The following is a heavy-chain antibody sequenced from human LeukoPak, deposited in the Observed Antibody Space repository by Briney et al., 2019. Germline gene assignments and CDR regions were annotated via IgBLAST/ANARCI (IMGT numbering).Heavy chain of an antibody. J-gene: IGHJ4*02. Sequence: GGSLRLSCAASGFTFSRYAMSWVRQAPGKGLEWVSAISGSGGSTYYADSVKGRFTISRDNSKNTLYLQMNSLRAEDTAVYYCARGPVTSGINLLSPFDYWGQGTLVTVS. V-gene: IGHV3-23*01. CDR1: GFTFSRYA. CDR2: ISGSGGST. CDR3: ARGPVTSGINLLSPFDY. D-gene: IGHD4-11*01.